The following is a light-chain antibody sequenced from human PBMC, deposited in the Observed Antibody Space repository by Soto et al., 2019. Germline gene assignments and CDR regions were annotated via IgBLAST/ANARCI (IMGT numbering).Light chain of an antibody. CDR3: QQYNSYPLT. Sequence: DIQMTQSPSTLSASVGDRVTITCRASQSISSWLAWYQQKPGKAPKLLIYDDSSLESGVPSRFSGSGSGTECSLTISSLQPDDFATYYCQQYNSYPLTFGGGTKVEIK. CDR2: DDS. V-gene: IGKV1-5*01. CDR1: QSISSW. J-gene: IGKJ4*01.